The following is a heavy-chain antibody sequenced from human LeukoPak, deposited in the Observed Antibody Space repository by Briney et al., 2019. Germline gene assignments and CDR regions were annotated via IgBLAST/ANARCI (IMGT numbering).Heavy chain of an antibody. CDR1: GFTVSSNY. J-gene: IGHJ6*02. CDR2: IYSGGST. Sequence: GGSLRLSCAASGFTVSSNYMSWVRQAPGKGLEWVSVIYSGGSTYYADSVKGRFTISRDNLKNKLYLQMNSLRAEDTAVYYCARDGGVAGYGTDVWGQGTMVTVSS. V-gene: IGHV3-66*01. D-gene: IGHD6-19*01. CDR3: ARDGGVAGYGTDV.